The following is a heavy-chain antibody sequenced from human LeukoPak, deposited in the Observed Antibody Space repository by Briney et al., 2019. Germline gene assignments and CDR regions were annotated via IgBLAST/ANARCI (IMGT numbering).Heavy chain of an antibody. V-gene: IGHV4-59*01. CDR2: IYYSGGT. CDR1: GASITSYY. Sequence: SSETLSLTCTVSGASITSYYWSWIRQLPGKALEWIGYIYYSGGTNYNPSLKSRVTISVDTSKNQFSLKLRSVTAADTAVYYCAREHLYGSSWGFQHWGQGTLVTVSS. D-gene: IGHD2-2*01. J-gene: IGHJ1*01. CDR3: AREHLYGSSWGFQH.